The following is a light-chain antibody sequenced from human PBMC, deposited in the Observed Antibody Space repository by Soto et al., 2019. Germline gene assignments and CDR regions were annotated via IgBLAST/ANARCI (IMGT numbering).Light chain of an antibody. CDR3: QQSDRIPFT. J-gene: IGKJ2*01. CDR1: QSVSSS. V-gene: IGKV1-39*01. CDR2: AAS. Sequence: DIQMTQSPSSLSASVGDRVTITCRASQSVSSSLNWYQQTPGKAPKLLIYAASSLQSGVPSRFSGSGSGTDFTLTISCLQPEDVATYFCQQSDRIPFTFGQGTKLEIK.